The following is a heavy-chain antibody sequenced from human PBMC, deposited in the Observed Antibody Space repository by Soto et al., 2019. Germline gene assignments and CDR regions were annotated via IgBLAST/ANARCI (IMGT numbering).Heavy chain of an antibody. CDR2: ISAYNGNT. J-gene: IGHJ4*02. Sequence: ASVKVSCKASGYTFTSYGISWVRQAPGQGLEWMGWISAYNGNTNYAQKLQGRVTMTTDTSTSTAYMELRSLRPDDTAVYCCARDTAMVRSFDYWGQGTLVTVSS. V-gene: IGHV1-18*04. CDR1: GYTFTSYG. D-gene: IGHD5-18*01. CDR3: ARDTAMVRSFDY.